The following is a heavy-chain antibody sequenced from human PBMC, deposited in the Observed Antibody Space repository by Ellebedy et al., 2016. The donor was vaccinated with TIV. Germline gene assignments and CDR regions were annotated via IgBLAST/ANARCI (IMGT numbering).Heavy chain of an antibody. CDR2: IITTFGIA. CDR3: ATRGLGRIEIDY. V-gene: IGHV1-69*13. Sequence: AASVKVSCKASGGTFSSYSISWVRQAPGQGLEWMGGIITTFGIANYAQKFQGRVTLTADESTSTAYMELNSLISEDTAVYYCATRGLGRIEIDYWGQGSLVTVSS. J-gene: IGHJ4*02. D-gene: IGHD3-10*01. CDR1: GGTFSSYS.